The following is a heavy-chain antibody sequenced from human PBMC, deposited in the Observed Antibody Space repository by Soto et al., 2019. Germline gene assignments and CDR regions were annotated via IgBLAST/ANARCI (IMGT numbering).Heavy chain of an antibody. J-gene: IGHJ6*03. D-gene: IGHD4-17*01. CDR2: ISGSGGST. CDR1: GFTFSSYA. CDR3: AKDTHGDYGHRGDYYYYYMDV. Sequence: EVQLLESGGGLVQPGGSLRLSCAASGFTFSSYAMSWVRQAPGKGLEWVSAISGSGGSTYYADSVKGRFTISRDNSKNTLYLQMNSLRAEDTAVYYCAKDTHGDYGHRGDYYYYYMDVWGKGTTVTVSS. V-gene: IGHV3-23*01.